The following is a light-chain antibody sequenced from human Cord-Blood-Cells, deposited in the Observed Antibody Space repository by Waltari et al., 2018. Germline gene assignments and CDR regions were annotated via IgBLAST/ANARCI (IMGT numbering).Light chain of an antibody. CDR3: QQYYSTPFT. CDR2: ASS. CDR1: QGISNS. Sequence: DIQMTQSPSSLSASVGDRVTIPCRASQGISNSLAWYKQKPGKPPKLLLYASSRVESGVPSRFSGSGSGTDYTLTISSLQPEDFATYYCQQYYSTPFTFGPGTKVDIK. V-gene: IGKV1-NL1*01. J-gene: IGKJ3*01.